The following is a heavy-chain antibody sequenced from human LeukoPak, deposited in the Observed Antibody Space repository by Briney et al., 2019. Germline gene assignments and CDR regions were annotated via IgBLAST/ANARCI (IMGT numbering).Heavy chain of an antibody. CDR3: ARANLYNNYRGGWFDA. CDR1: GFTFSTYE. J-gene: IGHJ5*02. D-gene: IGHD4-11*01. CDR2: ISSSGSYI. Sequence: PGGSLRLSCAASGFTFSTYEMNWVRQAPGKGLEWVSYISSSGSYIYYADSVKGRFTISRDNAKNSLYLQMNSLRAEDTAVYYCARANLYNNYRGGWFDAWGQGTLVTVSS. V-gene: IGHV3-21*05.